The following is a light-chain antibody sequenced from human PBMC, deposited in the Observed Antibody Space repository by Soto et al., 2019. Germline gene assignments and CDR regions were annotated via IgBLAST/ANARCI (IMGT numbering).Light chain of an antibody. CDR1: QSVGAT. V-gene: IGKV3-15*01. CDR3: QQYADWPTT. Sequence: IVMTHSPVTLSVFPWYRSTLSFRSSQSVGATVAWYHQRPGQAPRLLISGASTRATGVPARVSASGSGTAFTLTITSLQSDDFGVYYCQQYADWPTTFGQGTKVDIK. J-gene: IGKJ1*01. CDR2: GAS.